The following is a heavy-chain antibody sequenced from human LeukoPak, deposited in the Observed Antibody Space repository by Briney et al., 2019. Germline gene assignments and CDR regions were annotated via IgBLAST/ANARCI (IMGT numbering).Heavy chain of an antibody. CDR3: ARENYWTMDV. Sequence: GGSLRLSCAASGFTFSAYWMRWVRQAPGKGPMWVSFIKPDGSRTNYAVSVKGRFIISRDNAKNTLYLQMYDLRAEDTAVYYCARENYWTMDVSGQGTTVTVSS. D-gene: IGHD1-1*01. CDR2: IKPDGSRT. CDR1: GFTFSAYW. V-gene: IGHV3-74*01. J-gene: IGHJ6*02.